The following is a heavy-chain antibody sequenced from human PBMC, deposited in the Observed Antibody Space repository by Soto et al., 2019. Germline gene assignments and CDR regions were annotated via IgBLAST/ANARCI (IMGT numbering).Heavy chain of an antibody. J-gene: IGHJ6*04. Sequence: ASVKVSCKASGGTFSSYAISWVRQAPGQGLEWMGGINPNSGGTNYAQKFQGWVTMTRDTSISTAYMELSRLRSDDTAVYYCAREGAYDFWSGSAMDVWGKGTTVTVSS. CDR1: GGTFSSYA. V-gene: IGHV1-2*04. CDR3: AREGAYDFWSGSAMDV. D-gene: IGHD3-3*01. CDR2: INPNSGGT.